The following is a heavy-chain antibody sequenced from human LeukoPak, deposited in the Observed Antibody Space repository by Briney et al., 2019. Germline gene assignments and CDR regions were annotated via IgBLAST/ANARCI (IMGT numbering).Heavy chain of an antibody. Sequence: PGGSLRLSCAASGFTVSSNYMSWVRQAPGKGLEWVSVIYSGGSTYYADSVKGRFTISRDNSKNTLYLQMNSLRAEDTAVYYCARVDYSGTYYFVYWGQGTLVTVSS. J-gene: IGHJ4*02. CDR2: IYSGGST. D-gene: IGHD1-26*01. CDR3: ARVDYSGTYYFVY. CDR1: GFTVSSNY. V-gene: IGHV3-53*01.